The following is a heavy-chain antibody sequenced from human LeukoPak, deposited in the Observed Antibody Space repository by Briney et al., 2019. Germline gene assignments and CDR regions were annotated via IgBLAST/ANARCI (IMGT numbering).Heavy chain of an antibody. V-gene: IGHV3-7*01. CDR2: IKQDGSEK. Sequence: GGSLRLSCAASGFTFSSYWMSWVRQAPGKGLEWVANIKQDGSEKYYMDSVKGRFTISRDNAKNSLYLQMNSLRAEDTAVYYCARVALGVQYYDFWSGYYSWFDPWGQGTLVTVSS. D-gene: IGHD3-3*01. CDR1: GFTFSSYW. J-gene: IGHJ5*02. CDR3: ARVALGVQYYDFWSGYYSWFDP.